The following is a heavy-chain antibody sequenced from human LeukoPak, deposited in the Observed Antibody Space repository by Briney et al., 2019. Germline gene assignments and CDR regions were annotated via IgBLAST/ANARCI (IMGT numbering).Heavy chain of an antibody. CDR1: GGSISSYY. CDR2: IYYSGST. J-gene: IGHJ3*02. CDR3: ARVGWELPHYDAFDI. Sequence: SETLSLTCTVSGGSISSYYWSWIRQPPEKGLEWIGYIYYSGSTNYNPSLKSRVTISVDTSKNQFSLKLSSVTAADTAVYYCARVGWELPHYDAFDIWGQGTMVTVSS. D-gene: IGHD1-26*01. V-gene: IGHV4-59*01.